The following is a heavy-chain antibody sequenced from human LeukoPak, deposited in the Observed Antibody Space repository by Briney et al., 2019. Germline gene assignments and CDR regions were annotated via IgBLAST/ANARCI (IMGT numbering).Heavy chain of an antibody. CDR3: ARYVPVRTGTTRASFDH. CDR2: ISHNGDT. J-gene: IGHJ4*02. CDR1: GFTVSSNY. D-gene: IGHD1-1*01. Sequence: PGGSLRLSCAASGFTVSSNYMSWIRQAPGKGLEWIGEISHNGDTNCDPSLKSRFSMSIDTSRSQFSLNLRSVTAADTAVYYCARYVPVRTGTTRASFDHWGQGTLVTVSS. V-gene: IGHV4-34*01.